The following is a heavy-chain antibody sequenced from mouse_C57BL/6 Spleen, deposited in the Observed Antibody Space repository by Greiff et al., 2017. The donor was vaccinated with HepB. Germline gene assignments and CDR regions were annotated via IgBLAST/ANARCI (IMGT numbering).Heavy chain of an antibody. V-gene: IGHV1-15*01. CDR3: TAQEGFAY. J-gene: IGHJ3*01. CDR1: GYTFTDYE. D-gene: IGHD3-2*02. Sequence: VNVVESGAELVRPGASVTLSCKASGYTFTDYEMHWVKQTPVHGLGWIGAIDPETGGTAYNQKFKGKAILTADKSSSTAYMELRSLTSEDSAVYYCTAQEGFAYWGQGTLVTVSA. CDR2: IDPETGGT.